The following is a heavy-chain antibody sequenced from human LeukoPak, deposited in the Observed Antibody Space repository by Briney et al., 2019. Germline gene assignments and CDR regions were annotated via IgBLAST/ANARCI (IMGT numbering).Heavy chain of an antibody. CDR2: ISSSSSYI. Sequence: GGSLRLSCAASGFTFSSYSMNWVRQAPGKGLEWVSSISSSSSYIYYADSVKGRFTISRDNAKNSLYLQMNSLRAEDTAVYYCAKDASWYGEYFDYWGQGTLVTVSS. J-gene: IGHJ4*02. CDR3: AKDASWYGEYFDY. CDR1: GFTFSSYS. D-gene: IGHD6-13*01. V-gene: IGHV3-21*01.